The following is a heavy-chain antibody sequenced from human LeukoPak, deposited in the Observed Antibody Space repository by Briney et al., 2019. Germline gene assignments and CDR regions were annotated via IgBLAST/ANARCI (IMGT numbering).Heavy chain of an antibody. CDR2: IYYSGST. D-gene: IGHD2-8*01. J-gene: IGHJ5*02. V-gene: IGHV4-59*08. Sequence: ETLSLTCTVSGGSISSYYWSWIRQPPGKGLEWIGYIYYSGSTNYNPSLKSRVTISVDTSKNQFSLKLSSVTAADTAVYYCARRPGYCPNGVCYKRNWFDPWGQGTLVTVSS. CDR1: GGSISSYY. CDR3: ARRPGYCPNGVCYKRNWFDP.